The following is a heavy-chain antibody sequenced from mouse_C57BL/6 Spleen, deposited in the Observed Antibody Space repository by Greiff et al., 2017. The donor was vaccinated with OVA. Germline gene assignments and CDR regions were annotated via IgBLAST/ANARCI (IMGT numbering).Heavy chain of an antibody. J-gene: IGHJ2*01. V-gene: IGHV5-4*03. D-gene: IGHD1-1*01. Sequence: EVKLVESGGGLVKPGGSLKLSCAASGFTFSSYAMSWVRQTPEKRLEWVATISAGGSYTYYPDNVKGRFTMSRDNAKNNLYLQLSHLRSEDTAMYYGARCYYGSSYYFDYWGQGTTLTVSS. CDR3: ARCYYGSSYYFDY. CDR2: ISAGGSYT. CDR1: GFTFSSYA.